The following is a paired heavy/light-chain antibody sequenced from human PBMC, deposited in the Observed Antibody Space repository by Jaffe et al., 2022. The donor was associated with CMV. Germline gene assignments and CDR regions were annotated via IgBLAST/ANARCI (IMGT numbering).Light chain of an antibody. CDR2: GAS. V-gene: IGKV3-15*01. J-gene: IGKJ4*01. CDR3: QQYNNWPPLT. Sequence: EIVMTQSPATLSVSLGERATLSCRASQSVSSNLAWYQQKPGQAPRLLIYGASTRATGIPARFSGSGSGTEFTLTISSLQSEDFAVYYCQQYNNWPPLTFGGGTKVEIK. CDR1: QSVSSN.
Heavy chain of an antibody. Sequence: EVQLEQSGAEVKKPGEPLKISCKGSGYNFNTHWIGWVRQMPGKGLEWMGIIYPGDSDVRYSPSFQGQVTISADKSFTTAYLQWSSLKASDTAMYYCARRAAHCGGDCYSPDYWGQGTLVTVSS. CDR2: IYPGDSDV. CDR3: ARRAAHCGGDCYSPDY. V-gene: IGHV5-51*01. CDR1: GYNFNTHW. D-gene: IGHD2-21*02. J-gene: IGHJ4*02.